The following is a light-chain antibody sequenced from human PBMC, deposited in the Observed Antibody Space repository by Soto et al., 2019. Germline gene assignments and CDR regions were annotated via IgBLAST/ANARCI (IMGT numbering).Light chain of an antibody. CDR2: EAS. CDR3: QQHANWPLT. Sequence: EIVLTQSPATLSLSPGERATLSCRASQSVGNNLAWYQQKPGQAPGLLIYEASTRATGIPARFSGSGSGTDFTLTISSLVPEDFAVYDCQQHANWPLTFGGGTKVEIK. J-gene: IGKJ4*01. V-gene: IGKV3-11*01. CDR1: QSVGNN.